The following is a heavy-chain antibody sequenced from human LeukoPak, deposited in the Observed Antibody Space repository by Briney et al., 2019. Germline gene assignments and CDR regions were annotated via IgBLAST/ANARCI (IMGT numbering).Heavy chain of an antibody. Sequence: KPSETLSLTXAVSGYSISSGYYWGCIRKPPGKGLGRIGIIYHSRYTYYNPSLKSRVTISVDTSKNQFSLKLSSVTAADTAVYYCARQDTVSLVLDWFDPWGQGTLVTVSS. V-gene: IGHV4-38-2*01. J-gene: IGHJ5*02. CDR1: GYSISSGYY. CDR2: IYHSRYT. CDR3: ARQDTVSLVLDWFDP. D-gene: IGHD5-18*01.